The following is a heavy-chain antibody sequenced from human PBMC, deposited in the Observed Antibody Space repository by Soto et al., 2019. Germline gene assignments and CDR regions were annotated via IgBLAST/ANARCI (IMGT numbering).Heavy chain of an antibody. CDR1: GYTFTGYY. V-gene: IGHV1-2*04. CDR3: ARGTQRGYSGYDYREGWFDP. D-gene: IGHD5-12*01. J-gene: IGHJ5*02. CDR2: INPNSGGT. Sequence: GASVKVSCKASGYTFTGYYMHWVRQATGQGLERMGWINPNSGGTNYAQKFQGWVTMTRDTSISTAYMELSRLRSDDTAVYYCARGTQRGYSGYDYREGWFDPWGQGTLVTVSS.